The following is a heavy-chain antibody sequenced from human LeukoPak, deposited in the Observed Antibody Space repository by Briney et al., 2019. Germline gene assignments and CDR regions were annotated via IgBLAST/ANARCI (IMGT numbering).Heavy chain of an antibody. D-gene: IGHD1-26*01. CDR2: STTSIGTT. V-gene: IGHV3-72*01. J-gene: IGHJ4*02. Sequence: GGSLRLSCAASGFAFSAQYMGWVRQAPGKGLEWVGRSTTSIGTTDYAASVRGRFTISRDDSKNSLYLQMNGLKAEDTAVYYCAREEWYSFDYWGQGALVTVSS. CDR3: AREEWYSFDY. CDR1: GFAFSAQY.